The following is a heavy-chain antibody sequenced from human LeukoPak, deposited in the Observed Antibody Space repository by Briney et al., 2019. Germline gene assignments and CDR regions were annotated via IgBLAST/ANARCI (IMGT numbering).Heavy chain of an antibody. CDR1: GFTFSSYG. D-gene: IGHD2-2*02. CDR2: IWYDGSNK. V-gene: IGHV3-33*06. J-gene: IGHJ4*02. CDR3: AKEGDIVVVPAAIEGIY. Sequence: PGGSLRLSCAASGFTFSSYGMHWVRQAPGKGLEWVAVIWYDGSNKYYADSVKGRFTISRDNSKNTLYLQMNSLRAEDTAVYYCAKEGDIVVVPAAIEGIYWGQGTLVTVSS.